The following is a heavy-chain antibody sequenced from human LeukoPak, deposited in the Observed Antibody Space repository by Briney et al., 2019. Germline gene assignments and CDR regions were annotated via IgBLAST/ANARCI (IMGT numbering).Heavy chain of an antibody. Sequence: PGGSLRLSCAASGFTFSSYWMSWVRQAPGKGLEWVANIKQDGSEKYYVDSVKGRFTISRDNAKNSLYLQMNSLRAEDTAVYYGARSGSMIVVDLFDYWGQGTLVTVSS. CDR2: IKQDGSEK. CDR1: GFTFSSYW. V-gene: IGHV3-7*05. D-gene: IGHD3-22*01. CDR3: ARSGSMIVVDLFDY. J-gene: IGHJ4*02.